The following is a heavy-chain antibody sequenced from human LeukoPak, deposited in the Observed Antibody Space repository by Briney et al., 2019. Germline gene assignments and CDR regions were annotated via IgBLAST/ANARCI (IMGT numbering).Heavy chain of an antibody. D-gene: IGHD3-3*01. CDR2: INPSGGST. CDR3: ARDFSDAFDI. J-gene: IGHJ3*02. Sequence: GASVKVSCKASGGTFSSYAISWVRQAPGQGLEWMGIINPSGGSTSYAQKFQGRVTMTRDMSTSTVYMELSSLRSEDTAVYYCARDFSDAFDIWGQGTMVTVSS. CDR1: GGTFSSYA. V-gene: IGHV1-46*01.